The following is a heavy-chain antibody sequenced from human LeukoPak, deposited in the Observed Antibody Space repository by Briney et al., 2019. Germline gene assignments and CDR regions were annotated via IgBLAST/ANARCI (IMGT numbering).Heavy chain of an antibody. CDR3: ARRVGSSSSADY. V-gene: IGHV4-34*01. CDR2: INHSGST. CDR1: GGSFSGYY. J-gene: IGHJ4*02. Sequence: SETLSLTCAVYGGSFSGYYWSWIRQPPGKGLEWIGEINHSGSTNYNPSLKSRVTISVDTSKNQFSLKLSSVTAADTAVYYCARRVGSSSSADYWGQGTLVAVSS. D-gene: IGHD6-6*01.